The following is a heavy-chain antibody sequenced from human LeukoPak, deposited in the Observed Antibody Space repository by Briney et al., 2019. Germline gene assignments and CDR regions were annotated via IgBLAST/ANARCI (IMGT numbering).Heavy chain of an antibody. CDR3: ARRVIESAVISERNWFDP. V-gene: IGHV4-59*02. D-gene: IGHD3-3*02. J-gene: IGHJ5*02. CDR1: GGSVSSYY. Sequence: SETLSLTCTVSGGSVSSYYWSWIRRPPGRGLEWIACLSHSGSSDSNPSLTSRVTTLVDTSKNQFSLKLTSVTAADTAVYYCARRVIESAVISERNWFDPWGQGTLVTVSS. CDR2: LSHSGSS.